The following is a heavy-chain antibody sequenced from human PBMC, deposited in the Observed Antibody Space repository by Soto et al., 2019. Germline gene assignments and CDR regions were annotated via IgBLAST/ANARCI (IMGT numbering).Heavy chain of an antibody. D-gene: IGHD3-3*01. V-gene: IGHV1-3*01. Sequence: QVPLVQSGSEVKKPGASVKVSCKASGYTFTMYVIHWVRQAPGQRPEWMGWMNVGNGNTKSSQKFLGRATFTSDTSASTAYMELSSLRSEDTAVYYCARDQRRDYDFWSGYSQGFDYWGQGTLVTVSS. CDR2: MNVGNGNT. CDR1: GYTFTMYV. J-gene: IGHJ4*02. CDR3: ARDQRRDYDFWSGYSQGFDY.